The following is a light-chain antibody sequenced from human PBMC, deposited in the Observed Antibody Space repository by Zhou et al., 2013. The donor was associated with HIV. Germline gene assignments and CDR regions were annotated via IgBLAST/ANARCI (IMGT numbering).Light chain of an antibody. CDR1: QNVGSSY. V-gene: IGKV3-15*01. Sequence: EIVLTQSPGTLSLSPGEGATLSCRASQNVGSSYFAWYQQKPGQPPRLLIHGASTRAAGLPARFSGSGSGTEFTLTISSVQSEDFAVYYCQQYFDWPRTFGQGTKVEIK. J-gene: IGKJ1*01. CDR3: QQYFDWPRT. CDR2: GAS.